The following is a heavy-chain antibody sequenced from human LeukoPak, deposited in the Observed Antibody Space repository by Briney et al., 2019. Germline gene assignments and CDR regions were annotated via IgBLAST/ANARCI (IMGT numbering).Heavy chain of an antibody. J-gene: IGHJ5*02. CDR3: SRGGYGDYNNWFDP. V-gene: IGHV3-33*01. D-gene: IGHD4-17*01. CDR2: IWYNGSNK. Sequence: GGSLRLSCAASGFTFSSFAMHWVRQAPGKGLEWVADIWYNGSNKYYAESVKGRFTTSRDNSENTLYLQMNSLRVEDTAVYYCSRGGYGDYNNWFDPWGQGTLVIVSS. CDR1: GFTFSSFA.